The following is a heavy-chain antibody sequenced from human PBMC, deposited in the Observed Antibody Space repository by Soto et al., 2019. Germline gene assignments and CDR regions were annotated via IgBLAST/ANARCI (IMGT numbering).Heavy chain of an antibody. CDR2: TFVTGAT. D-gene: IGHD3-10*01. J-gene: IGHJ6*02. CDR3: AIGRADSAGSSLGRRMDV. CDR1: GEAVGSGQSY. Sequence: QVQLQESGPGLVKPSETLSLICFVSGEAVGSGQSYWNWIRQAPGKGLEWIGHTFVTGATKYSASLKSRVTMSVDTYKSQISLNLTSVTAADSATYFCAIGRADSAGSSLGRRMDVWGQGTTVTVAS. V-gene: IGHV4-61*01.